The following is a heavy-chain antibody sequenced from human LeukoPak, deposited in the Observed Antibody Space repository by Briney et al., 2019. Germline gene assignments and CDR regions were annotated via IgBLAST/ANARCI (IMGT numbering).Heavy chain of an antibody. CDR3: ARAMPRAARTVHY. J-gene: IGHJ4*02. Sequence: ASVKVSCKASGYTFTCYYLYWVRQPPGQGLGLVGSSNLNSGGTNYAQQSQGRGTIIRVKTISKAYMVQRRLRSDDTAVDYCARAMPRAARTVHYWGQETLVTVSS. V-gene: IGHV1-2*02. CDR1: GYTFTCYY. CDR2: SNLNSGGT. D-gene: IGHD6-6*01.